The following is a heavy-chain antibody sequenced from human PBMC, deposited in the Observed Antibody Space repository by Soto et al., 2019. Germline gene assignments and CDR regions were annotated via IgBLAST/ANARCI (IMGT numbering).Heavy chain of an antibody. V-gene: IGHV3-23*01. CDR3: AKGWGDY. CDR2: ISSSGGST. Sequence: EVQLLESGGGLVQPGGSLRLSCAASGFTFSSYTMSWVRKGPGKGLEWVSGISSSGGSTVYADSVRGRFTISRDNFKNTLYLQMNSLRADDTAVYYCAKGWGDYWGQGTPVTVSS. D-gene: IGHD7-27*01. CDR1: GFTFSSYT. J-gene: IGHJ4*02.